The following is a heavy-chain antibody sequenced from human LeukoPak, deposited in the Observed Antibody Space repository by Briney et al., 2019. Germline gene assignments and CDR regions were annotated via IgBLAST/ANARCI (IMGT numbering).Heavy chain of an antibody. CDR2: IYYSGST. Sequence: SETLSLTCTVSGGSISSSSYFWGWIRQPPGKGLEWIGSIYYSGSTYYNPSLKSRVTISVDTSKNQFSLKLSSVTAADTAVYYCARVIYDGSGSYYYLDYWGQGTLVTVSS. V-gene: IGHV4-39*01. D-gene: IGHD3-22*01. CDR1: GGSISSSSYF. J-gene: IGHJ4*02. CDR3: ARVIYDGSGSYYYLDY.